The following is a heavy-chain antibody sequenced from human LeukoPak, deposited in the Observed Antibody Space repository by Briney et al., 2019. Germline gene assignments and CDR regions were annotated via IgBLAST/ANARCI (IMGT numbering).Heavy chain of an antibody. CDR3: AKDGTRHYYYGMDV. V-gene: IGHV3-9*01. CDR1: GFTFDDYA. Sequence: SGGSLRLSCAASGFTFDDYAMHWVRQAPGKGLEWVSGISWNSGSIGYADSVKGRFTISRDNAKNSLYLQMNSLRAEDTALYYCAKDGTRHYYYGMDVWGQGTTVTVSS. CDR2: ISWNSGSI. D-gene: IGHD1-14*01. J-gene: IGHJ6*02.